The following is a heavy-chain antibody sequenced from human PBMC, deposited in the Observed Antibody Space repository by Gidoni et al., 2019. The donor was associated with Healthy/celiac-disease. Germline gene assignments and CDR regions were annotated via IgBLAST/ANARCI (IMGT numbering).Heavy chain of an antibody. CDR2: ISSSSSYI. Sequence: EVQLVESGGGLVKPGGSLRLSCAASGFTFSSYSMNWVRQAPGKGLEWVSSISSSSSYIYYADSVKGRFTISRDNAKNSLYLQMNSLRAEDTAVYYCARVLVGTAMVIDYWGQGTLVTVSS. D-gene: IGHD5-18*01. CDR3: ARVLVGTAMVIDY. J-gene: IGHJ4*02. CDR1: GFTFSSYS. V-gene: IGHV3-21*01.